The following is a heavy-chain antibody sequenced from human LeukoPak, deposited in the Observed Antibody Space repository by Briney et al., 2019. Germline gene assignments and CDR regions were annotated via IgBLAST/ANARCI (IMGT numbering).Heavy chain of an antibody. CDR2: MYPWGSA. D-gene: IGHD4-23*01. CDR3: VRQGGGDNCR. CDR1: GFTLNTND. Sequence: HPGGSLRLSCAASGFTLNTNDMNWVRQAPGKGLEWVSIMYPWGSAFYTDSVKGRFTVTRDESKNKMFLQMNTLRPEETAMYYWVRQGGGDNCRWGQGALVTVSS. V-gene: IGHV3-66*02. J-gene: IGHJ4*01.